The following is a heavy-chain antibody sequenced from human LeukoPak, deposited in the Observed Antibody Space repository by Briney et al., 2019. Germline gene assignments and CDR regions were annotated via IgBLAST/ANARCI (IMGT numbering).Heavy chain of an antibody. V-gene: IGHV1-69*05. CDR1: GGTFSSYA. D-gene: IGHD1-26*01. CDR3: AKGGSGSYRGPFDI. J-gene: IGHJ3*02. Sequence: GSSVKVSCKASGGTFSSYAISWVRQAPGQGLEWMGRIIPIFGTANYAQKFQGRVTITTDESTSTAYMELSSLRSEDTAVYYCAKGGSGSYRGPFDIWGQGTMVTVSS. CDR2: IIPIFGTA.